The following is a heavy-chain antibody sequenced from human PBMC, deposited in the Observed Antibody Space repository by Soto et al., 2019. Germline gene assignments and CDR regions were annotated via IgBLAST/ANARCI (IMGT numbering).Heavy chain of an antibody. Sequence: QITLKESGPTLVRPTQTLTLTCAFSGFSLSTSGVGVGWIRQPPGKALEWLAVIYWDDSKHYSPSLRSRLTITKDTSKNQVVLTITNMDPMDTGTYYCAHKGPEDWPLDYWVQGTLVTVAS. V-gene: IGHV2-5*02. D-gene: IGHD3-9*01. CDR2: IYWDDSK. CDR3: AHKGPEDWPLDY. CDR1: GFSLSTSGVG. J-gene: IGHJ4*02.